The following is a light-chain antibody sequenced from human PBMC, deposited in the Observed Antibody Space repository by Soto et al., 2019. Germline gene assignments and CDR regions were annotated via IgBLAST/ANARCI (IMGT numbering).Light chain of an antibody. Sequence: EIVLTQSPGTLSLSPGQRATLFCRASQSFTTSQLAWYQQKPSQAPRVLIFGASSRATGIPDRFSGSGSGTVFTLTIGRLGPEDSAVYYCQQYASSPRTFGQGTTVEIK. CDR1: QSFTTSQ. J-gene: IGKJ1*01. V-gene: IGKV3-20*01. CDR3: QQYASSPRT. CDR2: GAS.